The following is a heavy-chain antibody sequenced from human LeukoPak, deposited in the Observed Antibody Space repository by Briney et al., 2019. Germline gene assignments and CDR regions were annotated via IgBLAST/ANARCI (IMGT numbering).Heavy chain of an antibody. D-gene: IGHD2-2*02. CDR3: ARGYCSSTSCYSMDHWFDP. J-gene: IGHJ5*02. CDR2: IIPIFGTA. CDR1: GGTFSSYA. Sequence: SVKVSCKASGGTFSSYAISWVRQAPGQGLEWMGGIIPIFGTANYAQKFQGRVTITTDESTRTAYMELSSLRSEDTAVYYCARGYCSSTSCYSMDHWFDPWGQGTLVTVSS. V-gene: IGHV1-69*05.